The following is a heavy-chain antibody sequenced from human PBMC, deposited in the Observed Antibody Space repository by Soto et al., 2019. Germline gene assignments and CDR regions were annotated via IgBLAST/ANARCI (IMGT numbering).Heavy chain of an antibody. CDR3: ARLPTNSGSYVHDAFDI. CDR2: ISAGNGNT. J-gene: IGHJ3*02. D-gene: IGHD1-26*01. V-gene: IGHV1-3*01. Sequence: ASVKVSCKASGYTFTSYAMHWVRQAPGQRLEWMGWISAGNGNTKYSQKFQGRVTITRDTSASTAYMELSSLRSEDTAVYYCARLPTNSGSYVHDAFDIWGQGTMVTVSS. CDR1: GYTFTSYA.